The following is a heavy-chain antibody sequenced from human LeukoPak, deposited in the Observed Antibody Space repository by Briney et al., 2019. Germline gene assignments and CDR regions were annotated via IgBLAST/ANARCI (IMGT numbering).Heavy chain of an antibody. V-gene: IGHV3-64*01. CDR3: ARGLWFGKLSSPLFDP. D-gene: IGHD3-10*01. J-gene: IGHJ5*02. CDR1: GLNFGESA. CDR2: ISSNGGST. Sequence: PGGSLRLSCVASGLNFGESAMHWVRQAPGKGLEYVSAISSNGGSTYYANSVKGRFTISRDNSKNTLYLQMGSLRAEDMAVYYCARGLWFGKLSSPLFDPWGQGTLVTVSS.